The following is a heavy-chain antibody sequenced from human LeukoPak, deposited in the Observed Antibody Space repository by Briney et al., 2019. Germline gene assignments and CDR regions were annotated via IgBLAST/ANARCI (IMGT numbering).Heavy chain of an antibody. V-gene: IGHV3-23*01. Sequence: GGSLRLSCAASGFTFSSYAMSWVRQAPGKGREGVSAISGSGGSTYYADSVKGRFTISRDNSKNTLYLHMNSRRGEDTAIYSCARAPYRSGWYYFDFWGQGTLVTVSS. D-gene: IGHD6-19*01. CDR2: ISGSGGST. CDR3: ARAPYRSGWYYFDF. CDR1: GFTFSSYA. J-gene: IGHJ4*02.